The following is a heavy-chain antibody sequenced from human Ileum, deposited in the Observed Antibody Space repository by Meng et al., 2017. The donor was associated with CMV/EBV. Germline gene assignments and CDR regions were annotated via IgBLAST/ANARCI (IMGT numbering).Heavy chain of an antibody. CDR1: GGSISTYY. V-gene: IGHV4-4*07. D-gene: IGHD5-24*01. Sequence: QVQLQEWGPGVVKPSETLFLTCTVSGGSISTYYWNWIRQPAGRELEWIGRVYNRDRTTYNPSLKSRVTMSVDTSKNQFSLTLYSVTAADTAVYFCARDREHTYGYTFEYWGQGALVTVSS. CDR2: VYNRDRT. J-gene: IGHJ4*02. CDR3: ARDREHTYGYTFEY.